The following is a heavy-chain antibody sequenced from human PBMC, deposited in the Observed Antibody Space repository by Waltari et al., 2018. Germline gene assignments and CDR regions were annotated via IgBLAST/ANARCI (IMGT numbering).Heavy chain of an antibody. D-gene: IGHD3-22*01. CDR1: GSTFSSYA. Sequence: QVQLVQSGAXXXXPGSSVKVSCKXSGSTFSSYAISXXXXAPGQGLEWMGRIIPIFGTANYAQKFQGSVTITADESTSTAYMELSSLRSEDTAVYYCARGDYYDSSGWGGYWGQGTLVTVSS. V-gene: IGHV1-69*15. CDR2: IIPIFGTA. CDR3: ARGDYYDSSGWGGY. J-gene: IGHJ4*02.